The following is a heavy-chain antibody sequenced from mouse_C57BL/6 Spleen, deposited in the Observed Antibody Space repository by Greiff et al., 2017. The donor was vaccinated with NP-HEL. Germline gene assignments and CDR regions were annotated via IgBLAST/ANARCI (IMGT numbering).Heavy chain of an antibody. J-gene: IGHJ2*01. CDR1: GYTFTSYW. V-gene: IGHV1-69*01. CDR2: IDPSDSYT. Sequence: QVQLQQPGAELVMPGASVKLSCKASGYTFTSYWMHWVKQRPGQGLEWIGEIDPSDSYTNYNQKFKGKSTLTVDKSSSTAYMQLSSLTSEDSAVYYCASQGGSPYFDYWGQGTTLTVSS. D-gene: IGHD1-1*01. CDR3: ASQGGSPYFDY.